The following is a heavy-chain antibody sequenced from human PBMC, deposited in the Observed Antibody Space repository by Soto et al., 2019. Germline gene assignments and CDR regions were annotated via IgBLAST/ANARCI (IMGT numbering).Heavy chain of an antibody. Sequence: QVQLQESGPGLVKPSQTLSLTCTVSGGSISSGGYYWSWIRQHPGTGLVWIGYISYSGSTYCNPSLXRXXTIPLDTSQNQFSLIRNSVTAADTAVYYCARGVLHWGQGTLVTVSS. J-gene: IGHJ4*01. CDR2: ISYSGST. V-gene: IGHV4-31*03. CDR3: ARGVLH. CDR1: GGSISSGGYY.